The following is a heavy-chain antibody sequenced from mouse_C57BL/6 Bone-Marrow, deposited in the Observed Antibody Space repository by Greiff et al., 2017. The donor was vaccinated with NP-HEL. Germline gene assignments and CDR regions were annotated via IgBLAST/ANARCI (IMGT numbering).Heavy chain of an antibody. Sequence: EVQLQHSGPELVKPGASVKIPCKASGYTFTDYNMDWVKQSHGKSLEWIGDINPNNGGTIYNQKFKGKATLTVDKSSSTAYMELRSLTSEDTAVYYCARRRFYYGTWYFDVWGTGTTVTVSS. CDR2: INPNNGGT. J-gene: IGHJ1*03. CDR3: ARRRFYYGTWYFDV. V-gene: IGHV1-18*01. D-gene: IGHD2-1*01. CDR1: GYTFTDYN.